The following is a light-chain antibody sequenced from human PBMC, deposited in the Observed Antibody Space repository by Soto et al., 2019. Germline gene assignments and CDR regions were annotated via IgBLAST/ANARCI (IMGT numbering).Light chain of an antibody. V-gene: IGLV3-21*02. CDR1: NIGSKG. Sequence: SYELTQPPSRSVAPGQTARITCGGNNIGSKGVNWYQQRPGQAPVLVIYEDTRRPSGIPERFSGSNSGNTATLTMSGVEAGDEADYYCQVWDSSGDYVVFGGGTKLTVL. CDR2: EDT. CDR3: QVWDSSGDYVV. J-gene: IGLJ2*01.